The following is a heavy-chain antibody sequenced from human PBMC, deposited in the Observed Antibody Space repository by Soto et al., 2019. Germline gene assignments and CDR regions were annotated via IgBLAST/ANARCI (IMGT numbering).Heavy chain of an antibody. CDR1: GGTFSSYT. CDR2: IIPILGIA. Sequence: SVKVSCKASGGTFSSYTISWVRQAPGQGLEWMGRIIPILGIANYAQKFQGRVTITADKSTSTAYMELSSLRSEDTAVYYCATVYYDILTGYQDAFDIWGQGTMVTVSS. J-gene: IGHJ3*02. V-gene: IGHV1-69*02. CDR3: ATVYYDILTGYQDAFDI. D-gene: IGHD3-9*01.